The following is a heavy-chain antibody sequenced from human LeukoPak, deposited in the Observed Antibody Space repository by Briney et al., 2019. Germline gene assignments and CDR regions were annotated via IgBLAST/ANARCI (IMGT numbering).Heavy chain of an antibody. CDR1: GFTFSSYA. J-gene: IGHJ3*02. CDR3: ARDRGWIQHDI. V-gene: IGHV3-23*01. Sequence: PGGSLRVSCGASGFTFSSYAMSWVRQAPGKGLEWVSAISGSGGSTYYADSVKGRFTISRDNAKNSLFLQMNSLRAEDTAVYYCARDRGWIQHDIWGQGTMVTVSS. CDR2: ISGSGGST. D-gene: IGHD5-18*01.